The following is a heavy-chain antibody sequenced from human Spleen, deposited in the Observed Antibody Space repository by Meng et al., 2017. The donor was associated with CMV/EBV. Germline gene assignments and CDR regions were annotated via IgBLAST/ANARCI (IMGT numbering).Heavy chain of an antibody. D-gene: IGHD2-2*01. CDR1: FTCSSYW. CDR3: ARDESVPIVVVPAPPLS. Sequence: FTCSSYWMSWVRQAPGKGLEWVANIKQDGSEKYYVDSVKGRFTISRDNAKNSLYLQMNSLRAEDTAVYYCARDESVPIVVVPAPPLSWGQGTLVTVSS. CDR2: IKQDGSEK. J-gene: IGHJ5*02. V-gene: IGHV3-7*01.